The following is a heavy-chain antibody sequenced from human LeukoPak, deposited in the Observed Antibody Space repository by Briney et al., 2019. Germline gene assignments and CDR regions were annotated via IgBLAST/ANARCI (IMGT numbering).Heavy chain of an antibody. J-gene: IGHJ4*02. Sequence: PGGTLRLSCAASGFTFSGYGMSWVRQAPGKGLESVSSISGNSGSTYYADSVKGRFTISRDNSRNTLYLQMNSLRVEDTAVYYCAKGSPAPDYWSQGILVTVS. CDR2: ISGNSGST. V-gene: IGHV3-23*01. CDR1: GFTFSGYG. CDR3: AKGSPAPDY.